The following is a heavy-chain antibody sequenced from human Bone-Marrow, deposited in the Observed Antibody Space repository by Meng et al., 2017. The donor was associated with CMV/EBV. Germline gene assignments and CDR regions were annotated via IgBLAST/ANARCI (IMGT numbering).Heavy chain of an antibody. V-gene: IGHV4-31*03. Sequence: LRLSCTVSGGSISSYYWSWIRQHPGKGLEWIGYIYYSGSTYYNPSLKSRVTISVDTSKNQFSLKLSAVTAADTAVYYCARGAQEDGFGYWGQGTRVTVSS. CDR3: ARGAQEDGFGY. CDR2: IYYSGST. J-gene: IGHJ4*02. CDR1: GGSISSYY.